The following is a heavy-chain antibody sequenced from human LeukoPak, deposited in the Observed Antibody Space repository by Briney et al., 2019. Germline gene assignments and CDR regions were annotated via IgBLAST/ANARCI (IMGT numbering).Heavy chain of an antibody. D-gene: IGHD1-1*01. CDR3: ASSRCTSDNCYGGIDN. J-gene: IGHJ4*02. Sequence: GRSLRLSFSAATLTFSSYSTNSVGQAPRRGLEWGSRISGGMNKIYYADSVKGRFTISRDNAKNSLYLQMNTLRAEDTAVYYCASSRCTSDNCYGGIDNWGQGTLVTVSS. CDR1: TLTFSSYS. CDR2: ISGGMNKI. V-gene: IGHV3-48*04.